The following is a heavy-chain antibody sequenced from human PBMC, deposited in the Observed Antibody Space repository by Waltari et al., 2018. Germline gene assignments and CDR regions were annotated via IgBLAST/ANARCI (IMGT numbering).Heavy chain of an antibody. Sequence: EVQLVESGGGLVQPGGSLRLSCVASGFTFSSYSMNWVRQAPGKGLEWVSYISSSSTIYYADSVKGRFTISRDNAKNSLYLQMNSLRAEDTAVYYCARGRGYTVTRGYWGQGTLVTVAS. D-gene: IGHD4-17*01. CDR1: GFTFSSYS. CDR2: ISSSSTI. V-gene: IGHV3-48*04. J-gene: IGHJ4*02. CDR3: ARGRGYTVTRGY.